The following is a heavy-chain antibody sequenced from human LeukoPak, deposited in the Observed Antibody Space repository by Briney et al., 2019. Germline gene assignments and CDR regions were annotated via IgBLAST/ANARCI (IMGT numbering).Heavy chain of an antibody. V-gene: IGHV4-4*07. D-gene: IGHD1-7*01. J-gene: IGHJ4*02. CDR1: GDTISIYY. Sequence: SETLSLTCTVSGDTISIYYWSWIRQPAGRGLEWIGRIYSSGNTNYNPSLKSRVTMSVDTSNHQFSLNLRSVTTADTAVYYCARVKNNWNYVRIYYFDYWGQGTLVTVSS. CDR3: ARVKNNWNYVRIYYFDY. CDR2: IYSSGNT.